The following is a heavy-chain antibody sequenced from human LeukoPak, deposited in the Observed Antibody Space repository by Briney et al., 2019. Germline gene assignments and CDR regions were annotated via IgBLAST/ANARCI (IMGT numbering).Heavy chain of an antibody. J-gene: IGHJ3*02. V-gene: IGHV3-23*01. D-gene: IGHD6-19*01. CDR3: ARGTSSGRYAVDI. CDR1: GFTFSSYA. CDR2: ISGSGGST. Sequence: PGGSLRLSCAASGFTFSSYAMSWVRQAPGKGLEWVSAISGSGGSTYYADSVKGRFTISRDNSKNTLYLQMNSLRAEDTAVFYCARGTSSGRYAVDIWGQGTMVTVSS.